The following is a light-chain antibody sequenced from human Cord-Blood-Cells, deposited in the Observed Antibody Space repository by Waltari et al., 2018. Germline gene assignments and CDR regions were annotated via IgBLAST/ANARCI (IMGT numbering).Light chain of an antibody. V-gene: IGLV3-19*01. CDR1: RLRSHY. CDR3: NSRESSGKHLV. Sequence: SSEMPQDPALSVALGQTVRITCQGDRLRSHYASWDQQNPGQGPILVIYGKNNRSSGILARFSGSCSGNTASLTGTGAQAEAEADYYWNSRESSGKHLVLGGGTKQTVL. CDR2: GKN. J-gene: IGLJ3*02.